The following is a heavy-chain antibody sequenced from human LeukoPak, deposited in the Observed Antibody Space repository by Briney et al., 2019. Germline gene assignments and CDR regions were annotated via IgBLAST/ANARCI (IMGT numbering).Heavy chain of an antibody. CDR3: ARLSGYSSGHYYSDY. Sequence: SETLSLTCTVSGGSISSSTYYWGWIRQPPGKGLEWIGSIYYSGSTYYNPSLKSRVTISVDTSKNQFSLKLSSVTAADTAVYYCARLSGYSSGHYYSDYWGQGTLVTVSS. J-gene: IGHJ4*02. V-gene: IGHV4-39*07. D-gene: IGHD3-22*01. CDR1: GGSISSSTYY. CDR2: IYYSGST.